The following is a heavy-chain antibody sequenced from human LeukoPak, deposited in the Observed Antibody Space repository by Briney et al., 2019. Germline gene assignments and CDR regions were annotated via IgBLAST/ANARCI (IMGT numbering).Heavy chain of an antibody. D-gene: IGHD2-15*01. CDR3: ARSGHGYCSGGSCYSDY. J-gene: IGHJ4*02. V-gene: IGHV1-69*04. CDR2: IIPILGIA. Sequence: ASVKVSCKAFGYTFTSYGISWVRQAPGQGREWMGRIIPILGIANYAQTFQGRVTITADKSTSTAYMELSSLRSEDTAVYYCARSGHGYCSGGSCYSDYWGQGTLVTVSS. CDR1: GYTFTSYG.